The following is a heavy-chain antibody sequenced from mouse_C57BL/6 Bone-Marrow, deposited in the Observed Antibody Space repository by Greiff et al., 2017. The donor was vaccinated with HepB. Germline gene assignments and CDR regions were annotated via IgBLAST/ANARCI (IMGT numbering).Heavy chain of an antibody. CDR3: ARGRSTGTFDY. CDR2: IDPANGNT. CDR1: GYTFTSYW. V-gene: IGHV14-3*01. Sequence: VQLQQPGAELVKPGASVKVSCKASGYTFTSYWMHWVKQRPEQGLEWIGRIDPANGNTKYAPKFQGKATITADTSSNTAYLQLSSLTSEDTAIYYCARGRSTGTFDYWGQGTTLTVSS. D-gene: IGHD1-1*01. J-gene: IGHJ2*01.